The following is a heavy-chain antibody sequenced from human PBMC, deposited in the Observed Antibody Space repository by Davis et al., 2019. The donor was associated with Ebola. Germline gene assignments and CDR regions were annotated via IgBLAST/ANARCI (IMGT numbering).Heavy chain of an antibody. D-gene: IGHD3-10*01. J-gene: IGHJ5*02. CDR2: INHSGST. CDR1: GGSFSGYY. V-gene: IGHV4-34*01. CDR3: ARGIRDGAGDWFDP. Sequence: SETLSLTCAVYGGSFSGYYWSWIRQPPGKGLEWIGEINHSGSTNYNPSLKSRVTISVDTSKNQFSLKVTSVTAADTAVYYCARGIRDGAGDWFDPWGQGTLVTVSS.